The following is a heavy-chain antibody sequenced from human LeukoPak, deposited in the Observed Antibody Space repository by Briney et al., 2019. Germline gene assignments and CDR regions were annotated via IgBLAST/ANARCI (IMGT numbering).Heavy chain of an antibody. CDR1: GFTFTSSA. CDR2: IVVGSGNT. CDR3: AAASVGGNDAFDI. J-gene: IGHJ3*02. V-gene: IGHV1-58*02. Sequence: SVKVSCKASGFTFTSSAMQWVRQARGQRLAWIGWIVVGSGNTNYAQKFQERVTITRDMSTSTAYMELSSLRSEDTAVYYCAAASVGGNDAFDIWGQGTMVTVSS. D-gene: IGHD4-23*01.